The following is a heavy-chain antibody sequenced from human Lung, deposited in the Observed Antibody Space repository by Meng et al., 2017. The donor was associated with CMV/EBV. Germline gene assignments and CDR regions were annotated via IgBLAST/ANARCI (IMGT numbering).Heavy chain of an antibody. J-gene: IGHJ3*02. CDR1: GGSFSGYF. CDR3: SRLRFLEWLPLDAFDI. Sequence: LXCAVYGGSFSGYFWSWIRQPPGKGLEWIGEINHSGSTNYNPSLKSRVTISVDTSKNQFFLKLSSVTAADTAVYYCSRLRFLEWLPLDAFDIWGQGTXVT. V-gene: IGHV4-34*01. CDR2: INHSGST. D-gene: IGHD3-3*01.